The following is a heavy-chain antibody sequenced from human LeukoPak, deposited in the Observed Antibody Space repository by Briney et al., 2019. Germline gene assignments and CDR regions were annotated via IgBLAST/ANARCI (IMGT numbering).Heavy chain of an antibody. D-gene: IGHD3-22*01. CDR1: VGTFSSYA. J-gene: IGHJ3*02. CDR2: IIPIFGIA. V-gene: IGHV1-69*04. Sequence: SVKVSCTASVGTFSSYAISWVREAPRQGLEWMGRIIPIFGIANYAQNFQGRVTITADKSTTTAYMELSSLRSEDTAVYYCARARYYYDSSGYYDGAFDIWGQGTMVTVSS. CDR3: ARARYYYDSSGYYDGAFDI.